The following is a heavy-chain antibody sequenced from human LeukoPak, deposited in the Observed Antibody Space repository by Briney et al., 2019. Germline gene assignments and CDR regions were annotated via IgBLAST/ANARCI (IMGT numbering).Heavy chain of an antibody. V-gene: IGHV3-21*01. D-gene: IGHD4-11*01. Sequence: RSGGSLRLSCAASGFTFSSYSMNWVRQAPGKGLEWVSSISSSSSYIYYADSVKGRFTISRDNAKNSLYLQMNSLRAEDTAVYYCARDLWGLESNAVYWGQGTLVTVSS. J-gene: IGHJ4*02. CDR1: GFTFSSYS. CDR2: ISSSSSYI. CDR3: ARDLWGLESNAVY.